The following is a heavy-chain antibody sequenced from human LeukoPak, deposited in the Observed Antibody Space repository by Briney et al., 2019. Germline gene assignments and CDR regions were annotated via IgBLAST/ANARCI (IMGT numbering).Heavy chain of an antibody. D-gene: IGHD3-22*01. CDR1: GFTFSSYA. J-gene: IGHJ6*02. CDR3: AGDSTYYYDSSGHYYYYYGMDV. V-gene: IGHV3-23*01. Sequence: GGSLRLSCAASGFTFSSYAMSWVRQAPGKGLEWVSAISGSGGSTYYADSVRGRFTISRDNSKNTLYLQMNSLRAEDTAVYYCAGDSTYYYDSSGHYYYYYGMDVWGQGTTVTVSS. CDR2: ISGSGGST.